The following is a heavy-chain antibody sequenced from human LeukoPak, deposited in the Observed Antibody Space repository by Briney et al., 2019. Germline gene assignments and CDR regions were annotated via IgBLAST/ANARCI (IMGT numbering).Heavy chain of an antibody. CDR2: IRYDGSNK. V-gene: IGHV3-30*02. Sequence: GGSLRLSCAASGFTFSSYGMHWVRQAPDKALEWVAFIRYDGSNKYYADSVKGRFTISRDNSKDTLYLQMNSLRAEDTAAYYCAKDGRGVRTMAATYYYYYGMDVWGQGTTVTVSS. J-gene: IGHJ6*02. D-gene: IGHD6-25*01. CDR1: GFTFSSYG. CDR3: AKDGRGVRTMAATYYYYYGMDV.